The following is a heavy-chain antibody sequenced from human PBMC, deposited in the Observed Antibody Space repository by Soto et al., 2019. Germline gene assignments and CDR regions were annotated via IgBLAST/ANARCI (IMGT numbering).Heavy chain of an antibody. CDR2: ISGSGDTT. Sequence: GGSLRLSCSASEFTFSSYAMNWVRQAPGKGLEWVSVISGSGDTTYYAYPVKGRFTVSRDSSKNTLYLQMNSLGAEDTATYYCAKDLGRAADTEYWGQGTLVTVSS. CDR1: EFTFSSYA. D-gene: IGHD3-10*01. J-gene: IGHJ4*02. V-gene: IGHV3-23*01. CDR3: AKDLGRAADTEY.